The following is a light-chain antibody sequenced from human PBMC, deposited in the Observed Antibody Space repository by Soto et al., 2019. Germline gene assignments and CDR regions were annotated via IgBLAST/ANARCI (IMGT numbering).Light chain of an antibody. V-gene: IGKV3-15*01. CDR3: QQYNNWPRT. CDR2: GAT. J-gene: IGKJ1*01. Sequence: RVISQSPATLSVPPGERAPPSCRASQSVSILLAWYQQKPGQATRLLIHGATTRATGIPARVSGSGSGTEFTLTISSLQSEDFAVYDCQQYNNWPRTFGQGTKVDIK. CDR1: QSVSIL.